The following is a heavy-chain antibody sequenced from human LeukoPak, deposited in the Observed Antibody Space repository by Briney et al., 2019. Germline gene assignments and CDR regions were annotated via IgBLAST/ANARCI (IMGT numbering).Heavy chain of an antibody. D-gene: IGHD6-19*01. V-gene: IGHV3-73*01. J-gene: IGHJ4*02. CDR1: GFTFSGSA. Sequence: GGSLRLSCAASGFTFSGSAMHWVRQASGKGLERVGRIRSKANSYATAYAASVKGRFTISRDDSKNTAYLQMNSLKTEDTAVYYCTRGDEVAVAGSIGNDYWGQGTLVTVSS. CDR3: TRGDEVAVAGSIGNDY. CDR2: IRSKANSYAT.